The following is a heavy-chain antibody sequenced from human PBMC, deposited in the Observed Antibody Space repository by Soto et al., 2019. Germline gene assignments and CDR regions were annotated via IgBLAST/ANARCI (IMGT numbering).Heavy chain of an antibody. CDR3: ARGGVVYNWNYGYYGMDV. CDR1: GFTVSSYA. D-gene: IGHD1-20*01. J-gene: IGHJ6*02. Sequence: EVQLVESGEGLVQPGGSLRLSCAASGFTVSSYAMHWVRQAPGKGLEYVSAISSNGGSTYYADSVKGRFSISRDNSKNTLYLQMGSRRAEDMAVYYCARGGVVYNWNYGYYGMDVWGQGTTVSVSS. V-gene: IGHV3-64*02. CDR2: ISSNGGST.